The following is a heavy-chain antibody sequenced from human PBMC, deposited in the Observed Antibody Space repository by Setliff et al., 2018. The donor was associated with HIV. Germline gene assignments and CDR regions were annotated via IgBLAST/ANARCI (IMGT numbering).Heavy chain of an antibody. CDR2: ISYDENNK. J-gene: IGHJ4*02. CDR3: AKGGDGYNYVSFDY. V-gene: IGHV3-30*04. Sequence: PGGSLRLSCAASNFTFSSYSMHWVRQAPGKGLEWVAVISYDENNKEYADSVKGRFSISRDNSRNTLFLQMESLRPEDTAVYYCAKGGDGYNYVSFDYWGQGTLVTVSS. CDR1: NFTFSSYS. D-gene: IGHD5-12*01.